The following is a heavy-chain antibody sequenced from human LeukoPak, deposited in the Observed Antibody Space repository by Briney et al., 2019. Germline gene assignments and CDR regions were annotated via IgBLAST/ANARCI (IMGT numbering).Heavy chain of an antibody. CDR2: ISGSGGST. D-gene: IGHD4-17*01. V-gene: IGHV3-23*01. J-gene: IGHJ4*02. CDR3: AKDFYGDPNYFDY. CDR1: GFTFSSYW. Sequence: GGSLRLSCAASGFTFSSYWMHWVRQAPGKGLEWVSAISGSGGSTYYADSVKGRFTISRDNSKNTLYLQMNSLRAEDTAVYYCAKDFYGDPNYFDYWGQGTLVTVSS.